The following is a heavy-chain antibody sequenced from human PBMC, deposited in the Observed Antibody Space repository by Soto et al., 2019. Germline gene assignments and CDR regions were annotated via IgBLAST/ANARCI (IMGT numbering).Heavy chain of an antibody. CDR2: TYYRSKWYN. CDR3: ARDLTGGGRLWYYYGMDV. V-gene: IGHV6-1*01. D-gene: IGHD7-27*01. Sequence: PSQTLSLTCAISGDSVSRNSAAWSWIRQSPSRGLEWLGRTYYRSKWYNDYAVSVKSRITINPDTSKNQFSLQLNSVTPEDTAVYYCARDLTGGGRLWYYYGMDVWGQGTTVTVSS. CDR1: GDSVSRNSAA. J-gene: IGHJ6*02.